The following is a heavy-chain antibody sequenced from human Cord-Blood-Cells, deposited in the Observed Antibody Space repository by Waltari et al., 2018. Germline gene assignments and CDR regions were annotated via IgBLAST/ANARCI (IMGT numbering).Heavy chain of an antibody. Sequence: QVQLQQWGAGLLKPSETLSLTCAVYGGSFSGYYWSWIRQPPGKGLEWIGEINHNRNTTYNPSLKSRVTISVDTSKNQFSLKLSSVTAADTAVYYCATEKYSSSWYWFDPWGQGTLVTVSS. V-gene: IGHV4-34*01. CDR3: ATEKYSSSWYWFDP. D-gene: IGHD6-13*01. CDR1: GGSFSGYY. J-gene: IGHJ5*02. CDR2: INHNRNT.